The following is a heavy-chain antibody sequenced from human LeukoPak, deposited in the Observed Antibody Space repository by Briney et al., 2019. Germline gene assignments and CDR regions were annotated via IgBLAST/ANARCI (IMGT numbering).Heavy chain of an antibody. J-gene: IGHJ4*02. D-gene: IGHD3-10*01. V-gene: IGHV3-23*01. CDR3: AKDSSLVRGDYDYFDY. CDR2: ISASADRT. CDR1: GFTVSSNY. Sequence: GGSLRLSCAASGFTVSSNYMSWVRQAPGKGLEWVSGISASADRTYYADSVKGRFAISRDNSKNTLYLQMNSLRAEDTAIYYCAKDSSLVRGDYDYFDYWGQGTLVTVSS.